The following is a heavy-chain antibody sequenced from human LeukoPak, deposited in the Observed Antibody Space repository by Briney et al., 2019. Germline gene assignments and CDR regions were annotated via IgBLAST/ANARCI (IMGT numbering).Heavy chain of an antibody. CDR3: ARTRYCSGGSCYYYYYYMDV. V-gene: IGHV4-4*07. J-gene: IGHJ6*03. D-gene: IGHD2-15*01. CDR2: IYTSGST. CDR1: GGSISSYY. Sequence: PSETLSLTCTVSGGSISSYYWSWIRQPAGKGLEWIGRIYTSGSTNYNPSLKSRVTMSVDTSKNQFSLKPSSVTAADTAVYYCARTRYCSGGSCYYYYYYMDVWGKGTTVTVSS.